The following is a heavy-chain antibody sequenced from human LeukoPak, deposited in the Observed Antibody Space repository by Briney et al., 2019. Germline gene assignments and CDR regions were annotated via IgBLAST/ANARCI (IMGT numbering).Heavy chain of an antibody. D-gene: IGHD5-18*01. CDR2: IYPGDSDT. V-gene: IGHV5-51*01. CDR3: AWLVSVDTAMVGYYFDY. J-gene: IGHJ4*02. CDR1: GYSFTSYW. Sequence: GESLKISCKGSGYSFTSYWIGWVRQMPGKGLEWMGIIYPGDSDTRYSPSFQGQVTISADKSISTAYLQWSSLKASDTAMYYCAWLVSVDTAMVGYYFDYWGQGTLVTVSS.